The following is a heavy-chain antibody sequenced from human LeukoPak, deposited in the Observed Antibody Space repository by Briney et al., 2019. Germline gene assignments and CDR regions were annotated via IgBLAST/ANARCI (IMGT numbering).Heavy chain of an antibody. CDR3: ARDRGDGYTAGFDY. D-gene: IGHD5-24*01. Sequence: PGGSLRLSCAASGFTFSSYSMNWVRQAPGKGLEWVSSISSSSSYIYYADSVKGRFTISRDNAKNSLYLQMNSLRAEDTAVYYCARDRGDGYTAGFDYWGQGTLVTVSS. CDR2: ISSSSSYI. J-gene: IGHJ4*02. V-gene: IGHV3-21*01. CDR1: GFTFSSYS.